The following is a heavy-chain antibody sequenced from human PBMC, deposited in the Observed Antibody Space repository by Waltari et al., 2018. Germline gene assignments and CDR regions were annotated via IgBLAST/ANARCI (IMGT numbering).Heavy chain of an antibody. D-gene: IGHD4-4*01. Sequence: EVQLLESGGGLVQPGGSLRLSCAASGFAFSTYAMTWVRQAPGQGLEWVSLIYGGGSPTHYADSVKGLFTISRDDSKNTLFLEMNSLRVEDTAVYYCAKDLRDYSNDYWGQGTLVTVSS. CDR1: GFAFSTYA. CDR2: IYGGGSPT. CDR3: AKDLRDYSNDY. J-gene: IGHJ4*02. V-gene: IGHV3-23*03.